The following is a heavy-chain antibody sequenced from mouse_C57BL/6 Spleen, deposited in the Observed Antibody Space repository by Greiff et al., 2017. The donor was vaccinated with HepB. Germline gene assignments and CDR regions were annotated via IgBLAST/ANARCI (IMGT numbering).Heavy chain of an antibody. Sequence: QVQLQQPGAELVMPGASVKLSCKASGYTFTSYWMHWVKQRPGQGLEWIGEIDPSDSYTNYNQKFKGKSTLTVDKSSSTAYMQLSSLTSEDSAVYDCASAYDYAKAWFAYWGQGTLVTVSA. V-gene: IGHV1-69*01. CDR2: IDPSDSYT. CDR1: GYTFTSYW. CDR3: ASAYDYAKAWFAY. J-gene: IGHJ3*01. D-gene: IGHD2-4*01.